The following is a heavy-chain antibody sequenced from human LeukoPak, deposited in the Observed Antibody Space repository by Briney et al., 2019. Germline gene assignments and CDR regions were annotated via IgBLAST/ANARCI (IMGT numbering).Heavy chain of an antibody. CDR1: GGSISSYY. CDR3: ARVGYCSHGSCLRLDWYFDL. J-gene: IGHJ2*01. Sequence: SETLSLTCTVSGGSISSYYWSWIRQPPGKGLEWIGYIYYSGSTYYNPSLKSRVSISFDTSKNQFSLKLSSVTAADTAVYYCARVGYCSHGSCLRLDWYFDLWGRGTLVTVSS. CDR2: IYYSGST. V-gene: IGHV4-59*01. D-gene: IGHD2-15*01.